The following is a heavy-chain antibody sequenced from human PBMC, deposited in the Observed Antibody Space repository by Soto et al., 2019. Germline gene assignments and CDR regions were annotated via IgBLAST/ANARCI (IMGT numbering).Heavy chain of an antibody. V-gene: IGHV4-61*01. J-gene: IGHJ5*02. D-gene: IGHD3-10*01. CDR3: ASMSITRGSHWFDP. CDR2: IYYSGST. Sequence: RTLTCTVSGGSVSGGSYYWSWIRQPPGKGLEWIGYIYYSGSTNYNPSLKSRVTISVDTSKNQFSLKLSSVTAADTAVYYCASMSITRGSHWFDPWGQGTLVTVSS. CDR1: GGSVSGGSYY.